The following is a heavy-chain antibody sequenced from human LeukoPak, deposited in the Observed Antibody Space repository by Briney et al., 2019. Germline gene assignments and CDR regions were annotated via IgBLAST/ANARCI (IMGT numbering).Heavy chain of an antibody. CDR1: GFTFDDYA. CDR3: ARGRSSGAFPNWFDP. V-gene: IGHV3-9*01. D-gene: IGHD6-19*01. Sequence: GGSLRLSCAASGFTFDDYAMHWVRHAPGKGLEWVSGISWNSGSIGYADSVKGRFTISRDNAKNSLYLQMNSLRAEDTAVYYCARGRSSGAFPNWFDPWGQGTLVTVSS. J-gene: IGHJ5*02. CDR2: ISWNSGSI.